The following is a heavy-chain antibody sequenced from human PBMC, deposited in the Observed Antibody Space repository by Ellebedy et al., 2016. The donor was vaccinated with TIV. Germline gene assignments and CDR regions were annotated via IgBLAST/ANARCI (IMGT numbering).Heavy chain of an antibody. J-gene: IGHJ1*01. V-gene: IGHV1-18*01. CDR1: GYKFTSYG. CDR2: ISGYNGNT. Sequence: AASVKVSCKGSGYKFTSYGISWVRQAPGQGLEWVAWISGYNGNTDYAQKFRGSVTTTTDTSTSTAYLEVRSLRSDDTAVYYCAKDPYDFWNGYYRLKYFQDWGQGTLVTVSS. D-gene: IGHD3-3*01. CDR3: AKDPYDFWNGYYRLKYFQD.